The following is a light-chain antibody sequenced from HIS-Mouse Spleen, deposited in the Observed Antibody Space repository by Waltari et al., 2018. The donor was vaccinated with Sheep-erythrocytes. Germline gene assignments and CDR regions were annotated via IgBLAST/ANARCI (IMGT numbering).Light chain of an antibody. J-gene: IGLJ1*01. Sequence: QSALTQPRSVSGSPGKSLTISCTGTISDVGGYNYVSWYQQHPGKAPTLMIYDVSKRPSGVPDRFSGSKSGNTASLTISGLQAEDEADYYCCSYAGSYNHVFATGTKVTVL. CDR2: DVS. CDR1: ISDVGGYNY. V-gene: IGLV2-11*01. CDR3: CSYAGSYNHV.